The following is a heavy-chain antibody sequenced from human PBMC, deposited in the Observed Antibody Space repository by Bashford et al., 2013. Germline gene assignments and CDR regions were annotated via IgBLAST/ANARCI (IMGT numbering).Heavy chain of an antibody. CDR1: GGTFSSYA. Sequence: SVKVSCKASGGTFSSYAISWVRQAPGQGLEWMGGIIPIFGTANYAQKFQGRVTITADESTSTAYMELSSLRSEDTAVYYCASHSPIVGATPFDYWGQGTLVTVSS. D-gene: IGHD1-26*01. J-gene: IGHJ4*02. CDR2: IIPIFGTA. V-gene: IGHV1-69*13. CDR3: ASHSPIVGATPFDY.